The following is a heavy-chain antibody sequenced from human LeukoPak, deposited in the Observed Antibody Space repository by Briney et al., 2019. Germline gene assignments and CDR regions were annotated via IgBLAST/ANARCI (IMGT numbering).Heavy chain of an antibody. CDR2: IYYSGST. J-gene: IGHJ3*02. V-gene: IGHV4-39*07. Sequence: PSETLSLTCTVSGGSISSSSYYWGWIRQPPGKRLEWIGSIYYSGSTYYNPSLKSRVTISVDTSKNQFSLKLSSVTAADTAVYYCARAASSSNYAFDIWGQGTMVTVSS. CDR1: GGSISSSSYY. CDR3: ARAASSSNYAFDI. D-gene: IGHD6-13*01.